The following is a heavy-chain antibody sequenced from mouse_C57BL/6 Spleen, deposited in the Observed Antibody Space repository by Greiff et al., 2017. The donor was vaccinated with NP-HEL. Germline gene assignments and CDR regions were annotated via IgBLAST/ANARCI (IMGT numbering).Heavy chain of an antibody. J-gene: IGHJ4*01. CDR3: ARGGTVVATDAMDY. CDR1: GYAFTNYL. Sequence: QVQLQQSGAELVRPGTSVKVSCKASGYAFTNYLIEWVKQRPGQGLEWIGVINPGSGGTNYNEKFKGKATLTADTSSSTAYMQLSSLTSEDSAVYFCARGGTVVATDAMDYWGQGTSVTVSS. CDR2: INPGSGGT. D-gene: IGHD1-1*01. V-gene: IGHV1-54*01.